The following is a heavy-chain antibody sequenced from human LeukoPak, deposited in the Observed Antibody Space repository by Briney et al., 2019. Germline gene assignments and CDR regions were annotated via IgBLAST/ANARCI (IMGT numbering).Heavy chain of an antibody. CDR1: GFTFSSYW. V-gene: IGHV3-7*01. CDR3: ARDFLGDFDWFTGSFDY. Sequence: PGGSLRLSCAASGFTFSSYWMSRVRQAPGKGLEWVANIKQDGSEKYYVDSVKGRFTISRDNAKNSLYLQMNSLRAEDTAVYYCARDFLGDFDWFTGSFDYWGQGTLVTVSS. D-gene: IGHD3-9*01. J-gene: IGHJ4*02. CDR2: IKQDGSEK.